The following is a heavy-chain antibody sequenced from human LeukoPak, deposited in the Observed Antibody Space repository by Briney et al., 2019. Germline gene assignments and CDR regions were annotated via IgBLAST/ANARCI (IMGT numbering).Heavy chain of an antibody. D-gene: IGHD3-3*01. CDR2: ISSSSSTI. Sequence: PGGSLRLSCAASGFTFSSYSMNWVRQAPGKGLEWVSYISSSSSTIYYADSVKGRFTISRDNSKNTLYLQMNSLRAEDTAVYYCAKGIRFLEWLYQRVGNYFDYWGQGTLVTVSS. CDR1: GFTFSSYS. V-gene: IGHV3-48*01. J-gene: IGHJ4*02. CDR3: AKGIRFLEWLYQRVGNYFDY.